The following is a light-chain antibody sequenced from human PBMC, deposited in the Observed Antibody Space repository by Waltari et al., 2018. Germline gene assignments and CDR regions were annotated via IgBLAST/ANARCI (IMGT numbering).Light chain of an antibody. CDR2: DAS. V-gene: IGKV3-11*01. J-gene: IGKJ4*01. CDR3: QQRRNWLT. Sequence: EIVLTQSPATLSLSPGERATLSCRASQSVSSYLAWYQQKPGQAPRLLIYDASNRATGRPARFSGSGSGTDFTLTISSLEPEDFAVYYCQQRRNWLTFGGGTKVEIK. CDR1: QSVSSY.